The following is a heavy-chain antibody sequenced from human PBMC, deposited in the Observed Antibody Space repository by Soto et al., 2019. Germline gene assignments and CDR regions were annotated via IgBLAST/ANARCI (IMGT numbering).Heavy chain of an antibody. CDR1: GFTFSSYA. CDR2: ISGSDGST. J-gene: IGHJ4*02. V-gene: IGHV3-23*01. Sequence: EVQLLESGGGLVQPGGSLRLSCAASGFTFSSYAMNWVRQAPGKGLAWVSVISGSDGSTYYADSVKGRFTISRDNSKHTLNLQMNSLRAEDTAVYYGARRSSSWYFDYWGQGTLVTVSS. CDR3: ARRSSSWYFDY. D-gene: IGHD6-13*01.